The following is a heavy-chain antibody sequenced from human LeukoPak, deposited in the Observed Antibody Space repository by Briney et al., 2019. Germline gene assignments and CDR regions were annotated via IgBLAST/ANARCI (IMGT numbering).Heavy chain of an antibody. CDR2: IIPIFGIA. CDR3: ARGRVRRVLDPYYFDY. Sequence: GASVKVSCTASGGTFSSYAISWVRQAPGQGLEWMGRIIPIFGIANYAKKFQGRVTITADKSTSTAYMELSSLRSEDTAVYYCARGRVRRVLDPYYFDYWGQGTLVTVSS. J-gene: IGHJ4*02. CDR1: GGTFSSYA. V-gene: IGHV1-69*04. D-gene: IGHD1-1*01.